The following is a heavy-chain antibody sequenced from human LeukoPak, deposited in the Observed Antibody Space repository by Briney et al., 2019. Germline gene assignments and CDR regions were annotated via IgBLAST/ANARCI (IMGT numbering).Heavy chain of an antibody. Sequence: GGSLRLSCAASGFTFSSYWMHWVRQAPGKGLVWVSRIDSDGSSTSYADSVKGRFTISRDNAKNTLYLQMNSLRAEDTAVYYCARGGYSYGSTPQYWGQGTLVTVSS. D-gene: IGHD5-18*01. CDR2: IDSDGSST. V-gene: IGHV3-74*01. CDR1: GFTFSSYW. CDR3: ARGGYSYGSTPQY. J-gene: IGHJ4*02.